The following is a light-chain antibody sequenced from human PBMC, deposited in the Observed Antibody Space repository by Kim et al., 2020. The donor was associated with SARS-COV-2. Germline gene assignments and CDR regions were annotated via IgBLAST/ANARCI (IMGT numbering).Light chain of an antibody. CDR1: QSISSF. CDR3: QQYNVYSRT. V-gene: IGKV1-5*03. Sequence: DIQMTQSPSTLSASMGDRVTITCRASQSISSFLAWYQQKPGKAPTLLISRASTLERGVPSRFSGSGSGTEFTLTINSLQADDFATYFCQQYNVYSRTFGQGTKVDIK. CDR2: RAS. J-gene: IGKJ1*01.